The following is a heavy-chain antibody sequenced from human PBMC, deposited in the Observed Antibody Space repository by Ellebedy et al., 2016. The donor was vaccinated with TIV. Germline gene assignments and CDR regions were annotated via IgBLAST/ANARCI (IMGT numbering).Heavy chain of an antibody. V-gene: IGHV4-39*01. Sequence: MPSETLSLTCTVSGGSISSGSYYWGWIRHSPGKGLEWLGSMYFSGSPYYNPFLQSRVTISVDTSRNQFSLKLRSVTAADTAVYHCARHYVWGSYRPPFNYWGQGTLVTVSS. CDR3: ARHYVWGSYRPPFNY. CDR2: MYFSGSP. J-gene: IGHJ4*02. CDR1: GGSISSGSYY. D-gene: IGHD3-16*02.